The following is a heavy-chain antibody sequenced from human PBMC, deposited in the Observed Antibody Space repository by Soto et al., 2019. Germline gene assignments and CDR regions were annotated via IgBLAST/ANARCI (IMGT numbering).Heavy chain of an antibody. CDR2: IIPISETT. V-gene: IGHV1-69*01. J-gene: IGHJ6*02. CDR1: GGTFSSYA. Sequence: QVQLVQSGAEVKKPGSSVKVSCKASGGTFSSYAISWVRQAPGQGLEWMGGIIPISETTNYAQKFQGRVTLTADESKSTAYMELSSLRSEDTAVYYCARSQGSSTSLEIYYYYYYGMDVWGQGTTVTVSS. CDR3: ARSQGSSTSLEIYYYYYYGMDV. D-gene: IGHD2-2*01.